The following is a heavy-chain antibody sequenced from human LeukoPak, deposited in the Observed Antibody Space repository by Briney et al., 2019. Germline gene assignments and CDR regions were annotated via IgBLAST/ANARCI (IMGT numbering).Heavy chain of an antibody. CDR1: GFTFSSYG. Sequence: GGSLRLSCAASGFTFSSYGMSWVRQAPGQGLEWVSGISGSGGNTYYADSVKGRFTISRDNSKNTLYLQMNSLRAEDTAVYYCAKLHYGANSGGRYGMDVWGQGTTVTVSS. CDR3: AKLHYGANSGGRYGMDV. CDR2: ISGSGGNT. J-gene: IGHJ6*02. D-gene: IGHD4-23*01. V-gene: IGHV3-23*01.